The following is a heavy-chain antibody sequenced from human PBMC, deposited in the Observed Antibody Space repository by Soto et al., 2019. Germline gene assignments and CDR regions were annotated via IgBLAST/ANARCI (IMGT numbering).Heavy chain of an antibody. J-gene: IGHJ3*02. Sequence: ESGGGVVQPGRSLRLSCAASGFTFSSYAMHWVRQAPGKGLEWVAVISYDGSNKYYADSVKGRFTISRDNSKNTLYLQMNSLRAEDTDVYYVGAGASFDIWGQGTMVTVSS. D-gene: IGHD3-10*01. CDR1: GFTFSSYA. V-gene: IGHV3-30-3*01. CDR3: GAGASFDI. CDR2: ISYDGSNK.